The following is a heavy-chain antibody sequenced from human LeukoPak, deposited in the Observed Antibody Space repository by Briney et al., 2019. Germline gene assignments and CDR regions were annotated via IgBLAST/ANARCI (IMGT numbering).Heavy chain of an antibody. D-gene: IGHD1-26*01. J-gene: IGHJ4*02. CDR3: ARDMGGATVFDY. CDR2: INHSGST. V-gene: IGHV4-34*01. Sequence: SETLSLTCAVYSGSFSGYYWSWIRQPPGKGLEWIVEINHSGSTNYNPSLKSRVTISVDTSKNQFSLKLTSVTAADTAVYYCARDMGGATVFDYWGQGTLVTVSS. CDR1: SGSFSGYY.